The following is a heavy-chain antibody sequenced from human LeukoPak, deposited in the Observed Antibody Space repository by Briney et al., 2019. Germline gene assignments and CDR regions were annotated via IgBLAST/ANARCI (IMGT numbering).Heavy chain of an antibody. CDR2: ISYDGDNE. D-gene: IGHD6-19*01. CDR1: GFIFSSYG. J-gene: IGHJ5*02. CDR3: ARAAAVTGAFRDNWFDP. Sequence: GGSLRLSCAASGFIFSSYGMHWVRQAPGKGLEWVAVISYDGDNEIYADSVKGRFTISRDNSKNTLYLQVNSLRPEDTAVYYCARAAAVTGAFRDNWFDPWGQGALVTVSS. V-gene: IGHV3-30*19.